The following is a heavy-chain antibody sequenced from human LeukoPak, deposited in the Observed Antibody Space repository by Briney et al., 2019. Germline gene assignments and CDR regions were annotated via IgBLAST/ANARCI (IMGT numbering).Heavy chain of an antibody. CDR3: ARARRRGGRAPFDP. Sequence: SETLSLTCTVSGGSISSSSYYWGWIRQPPGKGLEWIGSIYYSGSTYYNPSLKSRVTISVDTSKNQFSLKLSSVTAADTAVYYCARARRRGGRAPFDPWGQGILVTVSS. CDR1: GGSISSSSYY. D-gene: IGHD3-10*01. V-gene: IGHV4-39*07. CDR2: IYYSGST. J-gene: IGHJ5*02.